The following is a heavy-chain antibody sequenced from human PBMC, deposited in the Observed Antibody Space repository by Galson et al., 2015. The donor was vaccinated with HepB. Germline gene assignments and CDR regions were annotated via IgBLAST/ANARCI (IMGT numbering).Heavy chain of an antibody. Sequence: SLRLSCAASGFSFSDYDMSWVRQAPGKGLEWVSGISRSGGSTYYADSVKGRFTISRDNSKNTLYMQMNSLRAEDTAVYYCAKDHGAVGLQGDGMDVWGQGTTVTVSS. CDR2: ISRSGGST. V-gene: IGHV3-23*01. J-gene: IGHJ6*02. CDR1: GFSFSDYD. D-gene: IGHD4-11*01. CDR3: AKDHGAVGLQGDGMDV.